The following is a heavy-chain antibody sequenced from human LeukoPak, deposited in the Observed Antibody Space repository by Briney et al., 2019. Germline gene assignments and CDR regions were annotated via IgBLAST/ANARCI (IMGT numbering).Heavy chain of an antibody. Sequence: SETLSLTCTVSGGSISSSSYYWGWIRQPPGKGLEWIGSIYYSGSTYYNPSLKSRVTISVDTSKNQFSLKLSSVTAADTAVYYCARGDFGTVTTFDYWGQGTLVTVSS. D-gene: IGHD4-17*01. CDR1: GGSISSSSYY. CDR3: ARGDFGTVTTFDY. CDR2: IYYSGST. V-gene: IGHV4-39*07. J-gene: IGHJ4*02.